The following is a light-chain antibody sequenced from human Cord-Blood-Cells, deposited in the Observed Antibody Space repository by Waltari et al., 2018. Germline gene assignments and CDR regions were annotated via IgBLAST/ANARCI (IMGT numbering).Light chain of an antibody. CDR2: EGS. CDR1: SSDVGSYNL. V-gene: IGLV2-23*01. CDR3: CSYAGDVV. J-gene: IGLJ2*01. Sequence: QSALTQPASVSGSPGQSITISCTGTSSDVGSYNLVSWYQQHPGKAPKRMIYEGSKRPSGVSNRFSGSKSGNTASLTISGLQAEDEADYYCCSYAGDVVFGGGTKLTVL.